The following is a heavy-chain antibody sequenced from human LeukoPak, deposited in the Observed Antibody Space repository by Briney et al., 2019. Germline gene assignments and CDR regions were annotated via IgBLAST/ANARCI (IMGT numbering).Heavy chain of an antibody. Sequence: ASVKVSCKASGYIFTGYYMHWVRQAPGQGLEWMGWINPNSGGTNYAQKFQGRVTMTRDTSISTAYMELSRLRSDDTAVYYCATEGYYDYVWGSYRGAFDIWGQGTMVTVSS. D-gene: IGHD3-16*02. J-gene: IGHJ3*02. CDR1: GYIFTGYY. V-gene: IGHV1-2*02. CDR2: INPNSGGT. CDR3: ATEGYYDYVWGSYRGAFDI.